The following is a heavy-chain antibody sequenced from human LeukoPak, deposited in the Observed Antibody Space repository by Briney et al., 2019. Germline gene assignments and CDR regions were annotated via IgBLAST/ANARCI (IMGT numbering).Heavy chain of an antibody. J-gene: IGHJ4*02. V-gene: IGHV3-48*04. D-gene: IGHD5-12*01. CDR3: ARDHRYAFDN. CDR1: GFTYSDYS. CDR2: VGISSGNT. Sequence: GGSLRLSCAASGFTYSDYSMNWVRQAPGKGLEWISYVGISSGNTKYADSVRGRFTISGDSAKNSVFLQMNSLRVEDTAVYYCARDHRYAFDNWGQGTLVTVSS.